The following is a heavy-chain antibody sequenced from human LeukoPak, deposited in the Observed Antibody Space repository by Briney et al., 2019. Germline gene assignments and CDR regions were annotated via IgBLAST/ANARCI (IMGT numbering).Heavy chain of an antibody. V-gene: IGHV5-51*03. CDR1: GYSFTSYW. CDR2: IYPGDSYT. CDR3: ARSGGVAASRFDP. D-gene: IGHD2-15*01. Sequence: PGESLKISCKGSGYSFTSYWIGWVRQMPGKGLEWMGIIYPGDSYTRYSPSFQGQVTISADKSITTAYLQWSSLKASDTAMYYCARSGGVAASRFDPWGQGSLVTVSS. J-gene: IGHJ5*02.